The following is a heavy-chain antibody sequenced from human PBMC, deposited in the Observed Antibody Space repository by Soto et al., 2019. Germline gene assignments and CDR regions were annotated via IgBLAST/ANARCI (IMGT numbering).Heavy chain of an antibody. CDR3: ACGNPSSCSLSYYYYGMDV. V-gene: IGHV1-3*01. D-gene: IGHD2-2*01. Sequence: ASVKVSCKASGYTFTSYAMHWVRQAPGQRLEWMGWINAGNGNTKYLQKFQGRVTITRDTSASTAYMELSSLRSEDTAVYYFACGNPSSCSLSYYYYGMDVWGQGTTVTVSS. CDR1: GYTFTSYA. CDR2: INAGNGNT. J-gene: IGHJ6*02.